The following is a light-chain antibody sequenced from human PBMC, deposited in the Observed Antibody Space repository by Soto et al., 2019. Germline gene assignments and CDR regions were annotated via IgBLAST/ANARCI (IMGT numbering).Light chain of an antibody. CDR2: DAS. CDR1: QSISFY. CDR3: QQRSNWPT. Sequence: EVVMTQSPATLSVSPGERATLSCRASQSISFYLTWYQHKPGQDPRLLIYDASNRATGIPARFSGSGYGTDFTLTISSLEPEDFAVYYCQQRSNWPTFGQGTRREIK. J-gene: IGKJ5*01. V-gene: IGKV3-11*01.